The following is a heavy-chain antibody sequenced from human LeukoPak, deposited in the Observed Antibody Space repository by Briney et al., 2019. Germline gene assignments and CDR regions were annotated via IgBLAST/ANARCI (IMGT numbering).Heavy chain of an antibody. CDR1: GFTFSSYS. D-gene: IGHD3-10*01. V-gene: IGHV3-48*04. CDR3: ARDLPKGNYGSGSYGY. J-gene: IGHJ4*02. CDR2: ISSSSSTI. Sequence: AGESLRLSCAASGFTFSSYSMNWVRQAPGKGLEWVSYISSSSSTIYYADSVKGRFTISSDNAKNSLYLQMNSLRAEDTAVYYCARDLPKGNYGSGSYGYWGQGTLVTVSS.